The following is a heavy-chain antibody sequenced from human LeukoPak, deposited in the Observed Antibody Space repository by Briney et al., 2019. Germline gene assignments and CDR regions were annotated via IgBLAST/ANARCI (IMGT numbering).Heavy chain of an antibody. CDR2: VYFDGGT. D-gene: IGHD3-16*01. J-gene: IGHJ5*02. V-gene: IGHV4-39*07. CDR1: GGSVTSGIDH. CDR3: ARDHYYDGRGRFDP. Sequence: PSETLSLTCSVSGGSVTSGIDHWGWIRQPPGKGLEWIGSVYFDGGTHYNPSLQSRVTISVDTSKNQFSLRLSSVTAADPALYYCARDHYYDGRGRFDPWGQGTLVTVSS.